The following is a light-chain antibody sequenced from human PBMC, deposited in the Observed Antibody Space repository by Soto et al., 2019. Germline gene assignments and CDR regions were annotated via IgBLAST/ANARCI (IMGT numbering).Light chain of an antibody. J-gene: IGKJ2*01. CDR3: QQYNNWPPYT. CDR1: QSVSSN. CDR2: GAS. Sequence: EIVMTQSPATLSVSPGERATLSCRASQSVSSNLAWYQQKPGQAPRLLIYGASTRATGIPARFSGSGSGTEFSLTISSVQSEYFGVYYCQQYNNWPPYTFGQGTKLEIK. V-gene: IGKV3-15*01.